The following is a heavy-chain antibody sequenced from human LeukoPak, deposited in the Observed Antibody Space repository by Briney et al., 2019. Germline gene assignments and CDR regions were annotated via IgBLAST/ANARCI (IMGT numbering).Heavy chain of an antibody. CDR2: MTPNSGFS. D-gene: IGHD7-27*01. CDR3: VTNWGSRYYSDMDV. J-gene: IGHJ6*02. CDR1: GYTFTSYD. V-gene: IGHV1-8*01. Sequence: ASVKVSCKASGYTFTSYDINWARQAAGQGLEWMGWMTPNSGFSGYAHKFRGRVTMTGNTSISTAYMELSSLRSEDTAIYYCVTNWGSRYYSDMDVWGQGTTVTVSS.